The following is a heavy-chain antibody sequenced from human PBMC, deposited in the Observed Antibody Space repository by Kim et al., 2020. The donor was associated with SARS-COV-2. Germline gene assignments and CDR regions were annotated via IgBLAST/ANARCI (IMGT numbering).Heavy chain of an antibody. V-gene: IGHV4-59*01. CDR1: GGSISSYY. CDR3: ASGYNVFAI. Sequence: SETLSLTCTVSGGSISSYYWSWIRQPPGKGLEWIGYIYYTGSTKYNPFLTSRVTASIDTSKNQFSLKLSSVTAADTAMYYCASGYNVFAIWGPGTMGTVS. J-gene: IGHJ3*02. D-gene: IGHD5-12*01. CDR2: IYYTGST.